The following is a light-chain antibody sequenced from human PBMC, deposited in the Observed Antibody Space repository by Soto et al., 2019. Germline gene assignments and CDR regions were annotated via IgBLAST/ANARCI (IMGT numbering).Light chain of an antibody. V-gene: IGKV3-11*01. CDR3: QQRSNWPPEVT. Sequence: EIVLTQSPDTLSLSPGERATLYCRASQSVSSSLAWYQQKPGQAPRLLIYDASNRATGIPARFSGSGCGTAFTLNISILDPEDFAVYYCQQRSNWPPEVTFGPGTKVDIK. CDR1: QSVSSS. J-gene: IGKJ3*01. CDR2: DAS.